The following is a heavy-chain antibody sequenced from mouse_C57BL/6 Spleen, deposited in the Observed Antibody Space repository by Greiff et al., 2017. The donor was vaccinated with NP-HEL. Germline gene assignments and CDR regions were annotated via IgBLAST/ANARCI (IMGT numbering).Heavy chain of an antibody. V-gene: IGHV1-72*01. D-gene: IGHD2-3*01. Sequence: QVQLQQPGAELVKPGASVKLSCKASGYTFTSYWMHWVKQRPGRGLEWIGRIDPNSGATKYNEKFKSKATLTVDKPSSTAYMQLSSLTSEDSSVYYCASGIMVDYYAMDYWGQGTSVTVSS. CDR3: ASGIMVDYYAMDY. CDR1: GYTFTSYW. J-gene: IGHJ4*01. CDR2: IDPNSGAT.